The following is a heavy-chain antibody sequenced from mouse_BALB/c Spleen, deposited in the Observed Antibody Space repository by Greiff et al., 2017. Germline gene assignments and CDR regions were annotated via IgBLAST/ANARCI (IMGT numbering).Heavy chain of an antibody. J-gene: IGHJ3*01. V-gene: IGHV1-54*01. CDR1: GYAFTNYL. Sequence: VQLQQSGAELVRPGTSVKVSCKASGYAFTNYLIEWVKQRPGQGLEWIGVINPGSGGTNYNEKFKGKATLTADKSSSTAYMQLSSLTSDDSAVYFCARYCGSSPFAYWGQGTLVTVSA. CDR2: INPGSGGT. D-gene: IGHD1-1*01. CDR3: ARYCGSSPFAY.